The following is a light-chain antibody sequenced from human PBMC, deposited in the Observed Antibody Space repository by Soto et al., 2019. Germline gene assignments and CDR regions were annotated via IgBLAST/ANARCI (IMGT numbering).Light chain of an antibody. CDR2: GAS. Sequence: EMVMTQSPATLSVSPGERAPLSCRASQSVGINLAWHQQKPGQAPRLLIYGASTRATGIPARFSGSGSGTEFTLTISSLEPEDFAAYYCQQRSNWPRAITFGQGTRLEIK. CDR3: QQRSNWPRAIT. V-gene: IGKV3-15*01. CDR1: QSVGIN. J-gene: IGKJ5*01.